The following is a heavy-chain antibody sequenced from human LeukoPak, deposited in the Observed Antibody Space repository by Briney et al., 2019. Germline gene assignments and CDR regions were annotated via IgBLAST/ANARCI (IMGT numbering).Heavy chain of an antibody. CDR2: IGTAGDT. V-gene: IGHV3-13*04. Sequence: GGSLRLSCAASGFTFSSYDMHWVRQATGKGLEWVSAIGTAGDTYYPGSVKGRFTISRENAKNPLYLQMNSLRAGDTAVYYCARGRYFDWLLDPYGMDVWGQGTTVTVSS. J-gene: IGHJ6*02. CDR3: ARGRYFDWLLDPYGMDV. CDR1: GFTFSSYD. D-gene: IGHD3-9*01.